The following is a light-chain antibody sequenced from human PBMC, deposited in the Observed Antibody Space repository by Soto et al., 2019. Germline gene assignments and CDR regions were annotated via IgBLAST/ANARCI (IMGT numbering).Light chain of an antibody. J-gene: IGLJ2*01. CDR1: SSNIGAGYD. CDR2: GNR. Sequence: QSVLTQPPSVSGAPGQRVTISCTGGSSNIGAGYDVHWYQQLPGTAPKLLIYGNRYRPSGVPDRFSGSKSGTSASLAITGLQAEDEAEYYCQSYDSSLSGVVFGGGTQLTVL. V-gene: IGLV1-40*01. CDR3: QSYDSSLSGVV.